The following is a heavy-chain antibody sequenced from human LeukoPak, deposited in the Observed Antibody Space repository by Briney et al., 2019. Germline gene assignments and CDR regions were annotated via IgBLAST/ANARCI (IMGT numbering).Heavy chain of an antibody. CDR1: GDSVSSNSAT. CDR2: TYYRSKWLN. J-gene: IGHJ3*02. D-gene: IGHD7-27*01. Sequence: SQTLSLTCATSGDSVSSNSATWNWIRQSPSRGLEWLGRTYYRSKWLNDYAPSVKSRIIVNADTSKNQFSLQLKSVTPEDTAVYFCARDSALGLDVFDIWGQGTMVTVSS. CDR3: ARDSALGLDVFDI. V-gene: IGHV6-1*01.